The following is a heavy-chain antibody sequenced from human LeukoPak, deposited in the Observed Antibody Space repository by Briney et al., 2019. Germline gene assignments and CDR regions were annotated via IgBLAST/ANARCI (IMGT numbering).Heavy chain of an antibody. Sequence: GGSLRLSCTASGFSLSDYGMHWVRQAPGKGLEWVSSISSSSSYIYYADSVKGRFTISRDNAKNSLYLQMNSLRAEDTAVYYCARVGEYCSGGSCTDWGQGTLVTVSS. D-gene: IGHD2-15*01. V-gene: IGHV3-21*01. CDR2: ISSSSSYI. J-gene: IGHJ4*02. CDR1: GFSLSDYG. CDR3: ARVGEYCSGGSCTD.